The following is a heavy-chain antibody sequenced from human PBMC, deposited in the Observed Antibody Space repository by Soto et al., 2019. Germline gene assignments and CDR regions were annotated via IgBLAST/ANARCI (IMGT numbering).Heavy chain of an antibody. D-gene: IGHD3-22*01. CDR2: ISGGGGTT. CDR3: AKGKVAYDNSGLQYFYYFPMNV. CDR1: GFTFSSYA. V-gene: IGHV3-23*04. Sequence: AQLVESGGGVVQPGRSLRLSCAASGFTFSSYAMNWVRQAPGKGLEWVSVISGGGGTTYYADSVKGRFRISRDNSKNTLYLQMNSLRVEDTAVYYCAKGKVAYDNSGLQYFYYFPMNVWGQGTTVTVSS. J-gene: IGHJ6*02.